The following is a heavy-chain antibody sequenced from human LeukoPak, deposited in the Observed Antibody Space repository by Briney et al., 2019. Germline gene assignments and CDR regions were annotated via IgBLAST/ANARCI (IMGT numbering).Heavy chain of an antibody. J-gene: IGHJ5*02. CDR1: GYTFTSYG. D-gene: IGHD6-13*01. CDR2: ISAYNGNT. Sequence: GASVKVSCKASGYTFTSYGISWVRQAPGQGLEWMGWISAYNGNTNYAQKLQGRVTMTTDTSTSTAYMELRSLRSDDTAAYYCARDRGYSSSWYGDNWFDPWGQGTLVTVSS. CDR3: ARDRGYSSSWYGDNWFDP. V-gene: IGHV1-18*01.